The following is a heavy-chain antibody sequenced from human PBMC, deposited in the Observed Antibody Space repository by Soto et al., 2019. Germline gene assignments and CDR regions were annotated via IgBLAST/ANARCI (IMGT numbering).Heavy chain of an antibody. Sequence: QVQLVQFGAEEKKPGASVKVSCKASGYTFTSYAMHWVRQAPGQRLEWMGWINAGNGNTKYSQKFQGRVTITRDTSASTAYMELSSLRSEDTAVYYCARGSGYYYWDDYWGQGTLVTVSS. CDR2: INAGNGNT. D-gene: IGHD3-22*01. V-gene: IGHV1-3*05. CDR3: ARGSGYYYWDDY. J-gene: IGHJ4*02. CDR1: GYTFTSYA.